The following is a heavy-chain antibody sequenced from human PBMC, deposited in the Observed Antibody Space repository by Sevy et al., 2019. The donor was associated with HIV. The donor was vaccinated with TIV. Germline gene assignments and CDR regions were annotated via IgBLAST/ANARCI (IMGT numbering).Heavy chain of an antibody. CDR1: GGTFSSYA. CDR3: AEAAAGTRDYCYGMDV. V-gene: IGHV1-69*13. D-gene: IGHD6-13*01. CDR2: IIPIFGTA. J-gene: IGHJ6*02. Sequence: ASVKVSCKASGGTFSSYAISWVRQAPGQGLEWMGGIIPIFGTANYAQKFQGRVTITADESTSTAYMELSSLRSEDTAVYYCAEAAAGTRDYCYGMDVWGQGTTVTVSS.